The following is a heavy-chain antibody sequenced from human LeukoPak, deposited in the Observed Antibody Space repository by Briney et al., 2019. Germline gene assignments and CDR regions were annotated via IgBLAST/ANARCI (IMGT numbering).Heavy chain of an antibody. CDR2: INRDGIEK. V-gene: IGHV3-7*03. CDR3: AGRKGNYFDY. J-gene: IGHJ4*02. Sequence: GGSLRLSCAASGFTFTNYWMSWVRQAPGKGLEWVANINRDGIEKYYVDSVRGRFTISRDNAKNSLYLQMNSLRAEDTAVYYCAGRKGNYFDYWGQGTLVTVSS. D-gene: IGHD1-14*01. CDR1: GFTFTNYW.